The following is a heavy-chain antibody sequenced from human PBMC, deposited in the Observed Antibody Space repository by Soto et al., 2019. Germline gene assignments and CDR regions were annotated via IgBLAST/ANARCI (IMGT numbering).Heavy chain of an antibody. J-gene: IGHJ6*02. CDR3: ARGDSTDCSNGVCSFFYNHDLDV. Sequence: ASVKVSCKASGYSFTDYHIHWVRQAPGQGLEWLGRINPKSGGTSTAQKFQGWVTMTTDTSIITASMELTRLTSDDTAIYYCARGDSTDCSNGVCSFFYNHDLDVWGQGPTLTVSS. V-gene: IGHV1-2*04. CDR1: GYSFTDYH. CDR2: INPKSGGT. D-gene: IGHD2-8*01.